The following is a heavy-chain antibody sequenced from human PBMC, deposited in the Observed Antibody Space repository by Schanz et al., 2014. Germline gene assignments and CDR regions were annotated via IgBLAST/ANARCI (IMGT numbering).Heavy chain of an antibody. V-gene: IGHV3-23*01. CDR1: GFTFSSNA. J-gene: IGHJ4*02. Sequence: EVQLLESGGGLVQPGGSLRLSCAASGFTFSSNAMGWVRQAPGKGLEWVSSISTSGGSTYYADSVKGRFTISRDNAKNSLYLQMNSLRAEDTAVYYCARDKGGLIPFDYWGQGTLVAVSS. CDR2: ISTSGGST. CDR3: ARDKGGLIPFDY. D-gene: IGHD2-15*01.